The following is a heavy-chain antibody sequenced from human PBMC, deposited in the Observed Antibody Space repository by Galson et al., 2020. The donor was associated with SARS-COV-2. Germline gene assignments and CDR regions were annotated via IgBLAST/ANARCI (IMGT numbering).Heavy chain of an antibody. CDR3: AKGPVAVTGC. D-gene: IGHD6-19*01. Sequence: SETLSLTCIVSGASISSGSYYWSWVRQPAGKGLEWIGRIHTSGSTDYNPSLRSRVTISLDTSKNHFSLTLSSVTAADTAVYYCAKGPVAVTGCWGPVTLVTVSS. J-gene: IGHJ4*02. CDR2: IHTSGST. V-gene: IGHV4-61*02. CDR1: GASISSGSYY.